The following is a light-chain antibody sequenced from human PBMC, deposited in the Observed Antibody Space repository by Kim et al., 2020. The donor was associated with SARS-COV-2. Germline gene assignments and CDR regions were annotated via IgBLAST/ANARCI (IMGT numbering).Light chain of an antibody. CDR2: GAT. Sequence: DTQMTQSPSSLSASVGDTVTINCRASQDIKTFLGWFQQRPGKAPRPLIYGATTLHSEVPSKFSGSGSGTEFVLTIKSLQPEDSATYYCQQYDSYPITFGQGTRLEIK. V-gene: IGKV1-16*02. CDR1: QDIKTF. J-gene: IGKJ5*01. CDR3: QQYDSYPIT.